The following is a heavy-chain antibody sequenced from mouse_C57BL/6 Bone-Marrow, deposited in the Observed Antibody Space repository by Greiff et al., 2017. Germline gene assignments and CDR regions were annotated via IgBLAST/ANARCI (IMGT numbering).Heavy chain of an antibody. CDR1: GFTFTDYY. V-gene: IGHV7-3*01. CDR3: ARYVVATDYFDY. Sequence: EVQGVESGGGLVQPGGSLSLSCAASGFTFTDYYMSWVRQPPGKALEWLGFIRNKVNGYTTEYSASVKGRFTISRDNSQSILYLQMNALRAEDSATYYCARYVVATDYFDYWGQGTTLTVSS. J-gene: IGHJ2*01. CDR2: IRNKVNGYTT. D-gene: IGHD1-1*01.